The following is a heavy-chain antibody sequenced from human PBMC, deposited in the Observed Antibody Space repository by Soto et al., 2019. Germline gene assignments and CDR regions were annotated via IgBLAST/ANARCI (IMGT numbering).Heavy chain of an antibody. Sequence: LRLSCAASGFMFSAYTMNWVRQAPGKGLEWLSSISDDSSYIDYADSLRGRFTVSRDNARNSLYLQIDSLGVEDTAVYYCATPYYFNLWGAGTLVTVSS. V-gene: IGHV3-21*06. CDR2: ISDDSSYI. J-gene: IGHJ1*01. CDR1: GFMFSAYT. CDR3: ATPYYFNL. D-gene: IGHD3-16*01.